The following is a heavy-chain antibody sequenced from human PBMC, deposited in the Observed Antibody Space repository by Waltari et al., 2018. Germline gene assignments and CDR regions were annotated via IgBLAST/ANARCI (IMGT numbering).Heavy chain of an antibody. J-gene: IGHJ4*02. D-gene: IGHD3-22*01. CDR1: GFAFENYA. V-gene: IGHV3-9*01. CDR2: IRYNSART. Sequence: EVQLVESGGGLVQPGMSLRLSCAASGFAFENYAMHWVRQVPGEGLGWVASIRYNSARTAYADSAKGRFTISRDTAKNSLYLQMNSLRVEDTALYYCTRKRTTYYDSSGGGFFDCWGQGTLVTVSS. CDR3: TRKRTTYYDSSGGGFFDC.